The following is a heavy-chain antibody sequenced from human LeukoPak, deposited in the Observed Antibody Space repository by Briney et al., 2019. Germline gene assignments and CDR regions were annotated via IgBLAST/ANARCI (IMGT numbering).Heavy chain of an antibody. CDR2: IKPDGSEG. CDR3: AKDLDSSGYCYFDD. J-gene: IGHJ4*02. CDR1: GVIFSNSW. V-gene: IGHV3-7*01. Sequence: GGSLRLSCAASGVIFSNSWMTWLRQAPRSRLEGVASIKPDGSEGYYVDSVKGRFTISRDNAKNSLYLQMNSLRAEDRAGYYCAKDLDSSGYCYFDDWGRGTLVTVS. D-gene: IGHD3-22*01.